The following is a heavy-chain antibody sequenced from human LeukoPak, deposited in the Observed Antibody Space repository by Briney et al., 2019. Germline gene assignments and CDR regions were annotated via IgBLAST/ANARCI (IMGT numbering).Heavy chain of an antibody. V-gene: IGHV3-30*03. J-gene: IGHJ5*01. CDR1: GFSFSTYG. CDR3: AVIYGSVNYFVYS. CDR2: ISNDGIKK. Sequence: TGRSLRLSCVGSGFSFSTYGMHWVRRAPGKGLEWVAVISNDGIKKYYVDSVKGRFTISRDNSKHTLYLQMDSLRTEDTAVYYCAVIYGSVNYFVYSGGQGTLVAVSS. D-gene: IGHD3-10*01.